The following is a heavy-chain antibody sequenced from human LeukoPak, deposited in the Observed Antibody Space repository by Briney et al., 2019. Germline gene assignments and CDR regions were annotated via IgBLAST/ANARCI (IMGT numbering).Heavy chain of an antibody. CDR3: ARDREWFGEFHDAFDI. Sequence: SETLSLTCSVSGGSISTYYWTWIRQPPGKGLEWIGYTSYSGSTNYNPSLKSRVTISVDKSKNQFSLKLSSVTAADTAVYYCARDREWFGEFHDAFDIWGQGTMVTVSS. CDR2: TSYSGST. V-gene: IGHV4-59*12. J-gene: IGHJ3*02. CDR1: GGSISTYY. D-gene: IGHD3-10*01.